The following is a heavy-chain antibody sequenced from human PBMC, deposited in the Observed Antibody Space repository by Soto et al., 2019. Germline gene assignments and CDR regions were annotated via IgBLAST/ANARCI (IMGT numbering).Heavy chain of an antibody. D-gene: IGHD2-15*01. CDR3: ARAVLQGIPQGFDP. V-gene: IGHV4-59*01. CDR2: IYYSGST. Sequence: GPRTLPTSEPLSLTCTVSGGSISSYYWSWIRQPPGKGLEWIGYIYYSGSTNYNPSLKSRVTISVDTSKNQFSLKLSSVTAADTAVYYCARAVLQGIPQGFDPWGQGTLVTVSS. CDR1: GGSISSYY. J-gene: IGHJ5*02.